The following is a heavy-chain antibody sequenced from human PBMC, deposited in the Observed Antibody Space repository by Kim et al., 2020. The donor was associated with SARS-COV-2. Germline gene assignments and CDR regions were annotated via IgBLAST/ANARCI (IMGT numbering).Heavy chain of an antibody. J-gene: IGHJ6*02. CDR2: MSYDGNKK. V-gene: IGHV3-30-3*01. Sequence: GGSLRLSCAASGFNIISKTMFWVSQAPGKGPEWLASMSYDGNKKNYADSVKGRFTISRDTSKKTLYLEMSGLTVADTATYFCARAIGDEYFYGLDVWGQGTTVAVSS. CDR3: ARAIGDEYFYGLDV. CDR1: GFNIISKT.